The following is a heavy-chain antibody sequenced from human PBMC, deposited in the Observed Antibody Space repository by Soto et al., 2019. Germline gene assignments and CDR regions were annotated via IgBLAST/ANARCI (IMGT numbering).Heavy chain of an antibody. CDR1: GGSISGHY. CDR2: IYSSGTT. D-gene: IGHD1-26*01. Sequence: QVQRRESGPGLVKPSETLALTCTVSGGSISGHYWSWIRRPARKGLEWIGRIYSSGTTKYNPTLKNHVTMSIDTAKNLLSLRLNSVTAADTAVYSCARDLRVGPEEYLDFWGQGTLVTVSS. CDR3: ARDLRVGPEEYLDF. J-gene: IGHJ4*02. V-gene: IGHV4-4*07.